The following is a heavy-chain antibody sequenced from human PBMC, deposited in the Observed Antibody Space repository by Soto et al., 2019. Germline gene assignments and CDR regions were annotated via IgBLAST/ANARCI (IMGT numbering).Heavy chain of an antibody. J-gene: IGHJ6*03. D-gene: IGHD7-27*01. CDR1: GFILSDCA. V-gene: IGHV3-48*01. CDR3: ARDLSWGSNWYYYMDV. CDR2: ISSSSSVI. Sequence: EVQLVEFGGGLVQPGGSLRLSCATSGFILSDCAMNWVRQAPGKGLEWVSYISSSSSVIDYADSVKGRFTVSRDNARNSLYLQMNSRRAEDTAVYYCARDLSWGSNWYYYMDVWGKVTTVTVSS.